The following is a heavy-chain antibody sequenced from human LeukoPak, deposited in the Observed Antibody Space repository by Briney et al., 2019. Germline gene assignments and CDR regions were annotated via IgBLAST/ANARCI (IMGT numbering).Heavy chain of an antibody. CDR3: ARVGSGWLNPIDY. CDR2: VYYSGST. V-gene: IGHV4-39*07. CDR1: GGSISDINYY. D-gene: IGHD6-19*01. Sequence: SETLSLTCNVSGGSISDINYYWAWIRQPPGKGLEWIASVYYSGSTYYNPSLKSRVTISVDTSKNQFSLKLSSVTAADTAVYYCARVGSGWLNPIDYWGQGTLVTVSS. J-gene: IGHJ4*02.